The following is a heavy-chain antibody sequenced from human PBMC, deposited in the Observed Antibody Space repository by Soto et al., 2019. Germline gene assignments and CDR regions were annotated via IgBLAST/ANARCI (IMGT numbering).Heavy chain of an antibody. D-gene: IGHD2-2*01. CDR3: ARFVVVPAAMSYFDY. CDR1: GGSFSGYY. Sequence: SETLSLTCAVYGGSFSGYYWSWIRQPPGKGLEWIGEINHSGSTNYNPSLKSRVTISVDTSKNQFSLKLSSVTAADTAVYYCARFVVVPAAMSYFDYWGQGTLVTVSS. V-gene: IGHV4-34*01. CDR2: INHSGST. J-gene: IGHJ4*02.